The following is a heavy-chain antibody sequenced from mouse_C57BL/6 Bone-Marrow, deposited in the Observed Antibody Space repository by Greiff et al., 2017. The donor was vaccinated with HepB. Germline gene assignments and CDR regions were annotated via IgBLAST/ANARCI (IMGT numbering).Heavy chain of an antibody. CDR1: GYTFSSSW. CDR3: ARSYGYDY. CDR2: IHPGDGGT. J-gene: IGHJ2*01. V-gene: IGHV1-82*01. D-gene: IGHD2-2*01. Sequence: VKLQESGAELVKPGASVKISCKASGYTFSSSWMNWVKQRPGKVLEWIGRIHPGDGGTNYNEKFKGKATLTVDKSSSTAYMQLSSLTSEDSAVYYCARSYGYDYWGQGTTLTVSS.